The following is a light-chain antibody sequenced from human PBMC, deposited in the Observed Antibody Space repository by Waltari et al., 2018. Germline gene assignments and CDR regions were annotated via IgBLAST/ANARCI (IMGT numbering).Light chain of an antibody. CDR1: QSLVRGDGNTF. V-gene: IGKV2-30*02. CDR3: MQHSYWPLT. Sequence: DVVMTQSPLSLPVTLGQPASISCTSSQSLVRGDGNTFLNWFQQRPGQSPMRLIYKVSNRDSGVPDRFSGRGSGTDFTLKISRVEAEDVGVYYCMQHSYWPLTFGGGTKVEIK. J-gene: IGKJ4*01. CDR2: KVS.